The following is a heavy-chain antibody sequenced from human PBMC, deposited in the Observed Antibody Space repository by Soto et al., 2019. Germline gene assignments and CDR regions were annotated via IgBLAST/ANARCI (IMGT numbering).Heavy chain of an antibody. J-gene: IGHJ4*02. CDR1: RFTLISSP. CDR2: VSYDGRKQ. CDR3: AKDGATTRRFMEWLERYFFDY. Sequence: VGSRILSGASCRFTLISSPMRSIGHAPGKGLEGRAVVSYDGRKQNYEGSVKGRFTISRDNSYNMVYLQMNSLRPEDTAVYYCAKDGATTRRFMEWLERYFFDYWGQGT. V-gene: IGHV3-30*04. D-gene: IGHD3-3*01.